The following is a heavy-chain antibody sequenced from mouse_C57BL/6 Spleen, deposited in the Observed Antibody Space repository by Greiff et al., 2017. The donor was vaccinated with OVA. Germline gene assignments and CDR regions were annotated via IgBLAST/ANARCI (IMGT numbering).Heavy chain of an antibody. Sequence: QVQLQQPGAELVMPGASVKLSCKASGYTFTSYWMHWVKQRPGQGLEWIGEIDPSDSYTNYNQKFKCKSTLTVDKSSSTAYMQLCSLTSEDSAVYYCARRDGSSYLFDYWGQGTTLTVSS. CDR2: IDPSDSYT. D-gene: IGHD1-1*01. CDR3: ARRDGSSYLFDY. J-gene: IGHJ2*01. CDR1: GYTFTSYW. V-gene: IGHV1-69*01.